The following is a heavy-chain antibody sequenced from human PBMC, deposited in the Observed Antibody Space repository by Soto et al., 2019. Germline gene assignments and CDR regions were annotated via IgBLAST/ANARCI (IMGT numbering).Heavy chain of an antibody. Sequence: SETLSLTCPVSGGSISSYYWSWIRQPPGKGLEWIGYIYYSGSTNYNPSLKSRVTISVDTSKNQFSLKLSSVTAADTAVYYCARDLTDGMVREHLDVWGKGTTVTVSS. D-gene: IGHD3-10*01. V-gene: IGHV4-59*01. CDR2: IYYSGST. CDR3: ARDLTDGMVREHLDV. CDR1: GGSISSYY. J-gene: IGHJ6*04.